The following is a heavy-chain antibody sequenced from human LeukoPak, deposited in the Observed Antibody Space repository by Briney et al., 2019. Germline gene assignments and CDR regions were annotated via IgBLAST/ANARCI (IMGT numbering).Heavy chain of an antibody. CDR1: GFTFDDYA. Sequence: GRSLRLSCAASGFTFDDYAMHWVRQAPGKGLEWVSGISWNSGSIGYADSVKGRFTISRDNAKNSLYLQMNSLRAEDTALYYCAKTGGNSGYFDYWGQGTLVTVSS. CDR2: ISWNSGSI. CDR3: AKTGGNSGYFDY. D-gene: IGHD4-23*01. V-gene: IGHV3-9*01. J-gene: IGHJ4*02.